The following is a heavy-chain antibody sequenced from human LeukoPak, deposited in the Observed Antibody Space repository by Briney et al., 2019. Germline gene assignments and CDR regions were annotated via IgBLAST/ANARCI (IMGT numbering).Heavy chain of an antibody. Sequence: MSSETLSLTCTVSGGSVSSGSYYWSWIRQPPGKGLEWIGYIYYSGSTNYNPSLKSRVTISVDTSKNQFSLKLSSVTAADTAVYYCARVNGARWFDPWGQGTLVTVSS. CDR3: ARVNGARWFDP. CDR1: GGSVSSGSYY. CDR2: IYYSGST. J-gene: IGHJ5*02. V-gene: IGHV4-61*01.